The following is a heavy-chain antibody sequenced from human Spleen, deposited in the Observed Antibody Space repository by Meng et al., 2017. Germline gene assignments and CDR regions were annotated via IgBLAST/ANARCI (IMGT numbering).Heavy chain of an antibody. CDR2: IGGRGGAT. J-gene: IGHJ6*02. Sequence: GESLKISCAASGLIFSNHAMTWVRQAPGKGLEWVSAIGGRGGATNYADSVKGRFTISRDNAKNSMYLQMNSLRAEDTAVYYCARDSATWTTYGMDVWGQGTTVTVSS. CDR3: ARDSATWTTYGMDV. D-gene: IGHD1-1*01. CDR1: GLIFSNHA. V-gene: IGHV3-23*01.